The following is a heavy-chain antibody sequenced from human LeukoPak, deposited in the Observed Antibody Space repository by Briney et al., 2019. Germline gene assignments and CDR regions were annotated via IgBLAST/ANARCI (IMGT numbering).Heavy chain of an antibody. D-gene: IGHD6-13*01. V-gene: IGHV3-30-3*01. CDR2: ISYDGSNK. Sequence: GGSLRLSCAASGFTFSSYAMHWVRQSPGKGLEWVAVISYDGSNKYYADSVKGRFTISRDNSKNTLYLQMNSLRAEDTAVYYCARVEKQPAYWGQGTLVTVSS. CDR3: ARVEKQPAY. CDR1: GFTFSSYA. J-gene: IGHJ4*02.